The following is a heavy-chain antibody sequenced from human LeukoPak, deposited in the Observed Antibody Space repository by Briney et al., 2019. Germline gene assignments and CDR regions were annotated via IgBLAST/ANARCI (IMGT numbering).Heavy chain of an antibody. CDR3: APYSSGWLFDY. V-gene: IGHV3-66*01. CDR2: IYSDGST. D-gene: IGHD6-19*01. J-gene: IGHJ4*02. CDR1: GFTVSSNY. Sequence: HAGGSLRLSCAASGFTVSSNYMSWVRQAPGKGLEWVSIIYSDGSTYYADSVKGRFTISRDNSKNTLYLQMNSLRAEDTAVYYCAPYSSGWLFDYWGQGTLVTVSS.